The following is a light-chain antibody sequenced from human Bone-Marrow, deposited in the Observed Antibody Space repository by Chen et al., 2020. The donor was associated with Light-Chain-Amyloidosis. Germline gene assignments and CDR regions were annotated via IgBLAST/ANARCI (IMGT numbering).Light chain of an antibody. J-gene: IGLJ3*02. Sequence: SPHLTQPRSVSVSPVQTPRVTCSGDALPNKYTSWYQQKPGQAPVLVIYKDTERPSGIPERFSGSRSGTTVTMTISGVQAEDEADYYCQSADRSGTSLVFGGGTKVTVL. CDR2: KDT. CDR3: QSADRSGTSLV. V-gene: IGLV3-25*03. CDR1: ALPNKY.